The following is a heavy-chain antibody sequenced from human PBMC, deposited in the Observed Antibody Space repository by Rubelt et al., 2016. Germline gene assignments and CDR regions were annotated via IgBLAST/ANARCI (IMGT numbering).Heavy chain of an antibody. V-gene: IGHV3-53*01. CDR1: GFTVSSNY. J-gene: IGHJ5*02. CDR2: IYSGGST. Sequence: EVQLVESGGGLIQPGGSLRLSCAASGFTVSSNYMSWVRQAPGKGLEWVSVIYSGGSTYYADSVKGRFTISRDNSKNTLYLQMNSRRAEDTAVYYCAGDRSSSYNWFDPWGQGTLVTVSS. CDR3: AGDRSSSYNWFDP. D-gene: IGHD6-6*01.